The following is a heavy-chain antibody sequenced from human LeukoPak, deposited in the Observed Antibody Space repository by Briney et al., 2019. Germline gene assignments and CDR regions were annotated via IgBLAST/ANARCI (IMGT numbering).Heavy chain of an antibody. CDR2: IIPIFGTA. D-gene: IGHD1-26*01. J-gene: IGHJ4*02. Sequence: GASVKVSCKASGGTFSSYAISWVRQAPGQGLEWMGGIIPIFGTANYAQKFQGRVTITADKSTSTAYMELSSLRSEDTAVYYCARRVGATPYDYWGQGTLVTVSS. CDR3: ARRVGATPYDY. V-gene: IGHV1-69*06. CDR1: GGTFSSYA.